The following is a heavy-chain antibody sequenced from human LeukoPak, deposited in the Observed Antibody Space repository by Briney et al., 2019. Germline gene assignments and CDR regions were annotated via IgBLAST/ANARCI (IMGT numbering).Heavy chain of an antibody. V-gene: IGHV3-48*04. D-gene: IGHD3-3*01. CDR2: ISSSSSAI. J-gene: IGHJ4*02. Sequence: GGSLRLSCAASGFTFSSYGINWVRQTPGKGLEWVSYISSSSSAINYADSVRGRFTVSRDSAKNTLYLQMNSLRAEDTAVYYCVTTFFAVVHYWGQGTLVTVSS. CDR1: GFTFSSYG. CDR3: VTTFFAVVHY.